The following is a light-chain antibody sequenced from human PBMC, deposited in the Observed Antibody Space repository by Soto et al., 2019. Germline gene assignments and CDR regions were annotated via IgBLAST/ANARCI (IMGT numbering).Light chain of an antibody. Sequence: DIQMTQSPSSLSASVRDRVTTTCRASQGIRNYLAWYQQKPGKVPKLLIYAASTLQSGVPSRFSGSGSGTDFTLTISSLQPEDVATYYCQKYDSAPWTFGQGTKVEIK. V-gene: IGKV1-27*01. CDR2: AAS. CDR1: QGIRNY. J-gene: IGKJ1*01. CDR3: QKYDSAPWT.